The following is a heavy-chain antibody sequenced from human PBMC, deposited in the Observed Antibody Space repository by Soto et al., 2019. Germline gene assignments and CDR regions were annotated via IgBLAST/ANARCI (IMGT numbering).Heavy chain of an antibody. CDR3: ARQGSAVRGVIIRPYYYYMDV. CDR2: IYSGGST. CDR1: GFTVSSNY. J-gene: IGHJ6*03. D-gene: IGHD3-10*01. Sequence: GGSLRLSCAASGFTVSSNYMSWVRQAPGKGLEWVSVIYSGGSTYYADSVKGRFTISRDNSKNTLYLQMNSLRAEDTAVYYCARQGSAVRGVIIRPYYYYMDVWGKGTTVTVSS. V-gene: IGHV3-66*04.